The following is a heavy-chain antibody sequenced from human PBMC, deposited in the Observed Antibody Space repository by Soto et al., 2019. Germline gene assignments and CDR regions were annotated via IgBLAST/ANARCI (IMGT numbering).Heavy chain of an antibody. V-gene: IGHV4-4*02. CDR2: IYNIGST. CDR3: ARRGSGSYSDY. D-gene: IGHD3-10*01. CDR1: GGSISSSNW. Sequence: SETLSLTCAVSGGSISSSNWWSWVRQPPGKGLEWIGYIYNIGSTNYNPSLRSRVTMSIDTSQEQFSLKLSSVTATDTAVYYCARRGSGSYSDYWGQGTLVTVSS. J-gene: IGHJ4*02.